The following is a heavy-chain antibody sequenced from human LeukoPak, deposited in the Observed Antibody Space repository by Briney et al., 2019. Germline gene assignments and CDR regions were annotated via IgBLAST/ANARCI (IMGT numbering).Heavy chain of an antibody. CDR1: GFTFSSYG. D-gene: IGHD3-22*01. CDR2: ISGSGGST. V-gene: IGHV3-23*01. J-gene: IGHJ4*02. CDR3: ARGPPNGHDDSNGYYVPACFDY. Sequence: GGTLRLSCAASGFTFSSYGMSWVRQAPGKGLEWVSAISGSGGSTYYADSVKGRFTISRDNSKNTLYLQMNSLRAEDTAVYYCARGPPNGHDDSNGYYVPACFDYWGQGTLVTVSS.